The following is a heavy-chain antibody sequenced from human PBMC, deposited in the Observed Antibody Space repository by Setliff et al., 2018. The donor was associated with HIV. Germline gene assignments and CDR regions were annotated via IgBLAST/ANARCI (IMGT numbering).Heavy chain of an antibody. V-gene: IGHV3-21*01. CDR1: GFTFGSYS. CDR2: ISSSSSYI. D-gene: IGHD2-2*01. Sequence: GESLRLSCAASGFTFGSYSMNWVRQAPGKGLEWVSSISSSSSYIYYADSVKGRFTISRDNAKNSLYLQMNSLRAEDTAVYYCARGYCSSTTCLYYFDYWGQGTLVTVSS. J-gene: IGHJ4*02. CDR3: ARGYCSSTTCLYYFDY.